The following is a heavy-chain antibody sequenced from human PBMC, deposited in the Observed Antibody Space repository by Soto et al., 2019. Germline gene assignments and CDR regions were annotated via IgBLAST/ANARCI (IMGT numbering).Heavy chain of an antibody. D-gene: IGHD6-13*01. J-gene: IGHJ6*02. V-gene: IGHV4-31*03. Sequence: SETLSLTCTVSGGSISSGGYYWSWIRQHPGKGLEWIGYIYYSGSTYYNPSLKSRVTISVDTSKNQFSLKLSSVTAADTAVYYCARDWSGAAGTHYYYYGMDVCGQGTTVTVSS. CDR3: ARDWSGAAGTHYYYYGMDV. CDR2: IYYSGST. CDR1: GGSISSGGYY.